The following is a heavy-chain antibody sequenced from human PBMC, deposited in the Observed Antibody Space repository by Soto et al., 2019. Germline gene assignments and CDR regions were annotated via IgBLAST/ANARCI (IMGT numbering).Heavy chain of an antibody. D-gene: IGHD2-8*01. CDR2: IGPSGGNT. J-gene: IGHJ6*03. CDR1: GFTFSSYA. CDR3: AGRYCPNGVCYTNYYYYMDT. Sequence: GGSLRLSCAASGFTFSSYAMNWVRQAPGKGLEWVSVIGPSGGNTYYADSVKVRFTITRDNSENTLYLHMNSLRAEDTAVYYCAGRYCPNGVCYTNYYYYMDTWGEGTTVTVSS. V-gene: IGHV3-23*01.